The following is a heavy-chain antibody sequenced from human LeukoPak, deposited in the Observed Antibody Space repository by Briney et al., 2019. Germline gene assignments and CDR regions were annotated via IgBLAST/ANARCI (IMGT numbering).Heavy chain of an antibody. Sequence: GGTLRLSCAASGFTFSSYGMSWVRQAPGKGLEWVSAISGSGGSTYYADSVKGRFTISRDNSKNTLYLQMNSLRAEDTAVYYCAKSVAAEETNAFDIWGQGTMVTVSS. V-gene: IGHV3-23*01. J-gene: IGHJ3*02. D-gene: IGHD6-19*01. CDR1: GFTFSSYG. CDR3: AKSVAAEETNAFDI. CDR2: ISGSGGST.